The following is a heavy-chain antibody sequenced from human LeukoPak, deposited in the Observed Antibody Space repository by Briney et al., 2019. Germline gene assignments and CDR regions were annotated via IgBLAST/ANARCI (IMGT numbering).Heavy chain of an antibody. CDR2: IIPIFGTA. CDR1: GGTFSSYA. V-gene: IGHV1-69*05. D-gene: IGHD2-15*01. Sequence: GASVKVSCKASGGTFSSYAISWVRQAPGQGLEWMGRIIPIFGTAKYAQKFPGRVTITTDESTSTTYMELSSLRSEDTAVYYCARVTFSVGGGSFGGFDPWGQGTLVTVSS. J-gene: IGHJ5*02. CDR3: ARVTFSVGGGSFGGFDP.